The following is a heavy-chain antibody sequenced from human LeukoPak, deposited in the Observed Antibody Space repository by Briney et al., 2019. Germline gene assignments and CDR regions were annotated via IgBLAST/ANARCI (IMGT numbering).Heavy chain of an antibody. V-gene: IGHV3-49*04. CDR3: TRAGYDFWSGYYTGMVGYYFDY. CDR1: GFTFGDYA. CDR2: IRSKAYGGTT. D-gene: IGHD3-3*01. Sequence: PGGSLRLSCTASGFTFGDYAMSWVRQAPGKGLEWVGFIRSKAYGGTTEYAASVKGRFTISRDDSKSIAYLQMNSLKTEDTAVYYCTRAGYDFWSGYYTGMVGYYFDYWGQGTLVTVSS. J-gene: IGHJ4*02.